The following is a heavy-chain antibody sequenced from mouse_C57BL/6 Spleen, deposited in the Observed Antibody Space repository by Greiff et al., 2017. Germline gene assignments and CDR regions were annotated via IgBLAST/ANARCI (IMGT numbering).Heavy chain of an antibody. D-gene: IGHD2-10*01. CDR2: INYDGSST. CDR3: AKEPYYGNWYFEV. J-gene: IGHJ1*03. Sequence: EVKLMESEGGLVQPGSSMKLSCTASGFTFSDYYMAWVRQVPEKGLEWVANINYDGSSTYYLAPLKSRFTISRDNAKNILYLQMSSLKSEDTAAYYGAKEPYYGNWYFEVWGTGTTVTVSS. CDR1: GFTFSDYY. V-gene: IGHV5-16*01.